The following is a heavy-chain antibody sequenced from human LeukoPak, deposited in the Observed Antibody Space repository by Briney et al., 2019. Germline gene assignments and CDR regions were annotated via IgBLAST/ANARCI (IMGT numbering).Heavy chain of an antibody. D-gene: IGHD6-13*01. CDR3: ATDLRVGSLSCGSSGKGCFDY. CDR1: GYTFTNYG. J-gene: IGHJ4*02. CDR2: IAAYNGNT. Sequence: ASVKVSCKASGYTFTNYGISWVRQAPGQGLEWMGWIAAYNGNTKYSQKIQGRVTMTTDTSMSTAYMELRSLRSDDTAVYYCATDLRVGSLSCGSSGKGCFDYWGQGTLVTVSS. V-gene: IGHV1-18*01.